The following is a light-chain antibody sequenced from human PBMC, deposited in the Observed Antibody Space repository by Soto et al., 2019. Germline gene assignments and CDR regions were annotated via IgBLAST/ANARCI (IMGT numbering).Light chain of an antibody. Sequence: VMTSSPATLSVSPVHIATLFSRASQSVNSNLAWYQQNPGQAPRLLIYRSSTLATGVPSRFSGSGSGTDFTLTINSLQSEDIAAYYCQQYNTGHRTFGQGTKVDIK. J-gene: IGKJ1*01. CDR3: QQYNTGHRT. CDR1: QSVNSN. CDR2: RSS. V-gene: IGKV3-15*01.